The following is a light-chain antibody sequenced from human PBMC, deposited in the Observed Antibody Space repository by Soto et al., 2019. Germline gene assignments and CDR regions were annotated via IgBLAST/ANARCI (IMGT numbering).Light chain of an antibody. J-gene: IGKJ1*01. CDR3: LQYDSHLWT. CDR1: QSISDW. V-gene: IGKV1-5*01. CDR2: DAS. Sequence: DIQMTQSPPTLSASVGDRVTITCRASQSISDWLAWYQQKPGKAHNLLIFDASSLKSGIPSRFSGSESGTEFNLTVSGLQPDDFATYYCLQYDSHLWTFGQGTKVEIK.